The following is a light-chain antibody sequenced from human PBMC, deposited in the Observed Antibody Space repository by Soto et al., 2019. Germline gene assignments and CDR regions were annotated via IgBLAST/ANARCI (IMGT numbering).Light chain of an antibody. Sequence: DIQMTQSPSSVSASVGDRVTITCRASQTLNNYLTWFQPKPGKAPEVLIYAASTLQSSVPPRFSGAGSETDFTLTINGLQPEDFATYYCQQAFSTPITFGQGTRLEIK. CDR3: QQAFSTPIT. V-gene: IGKV1-39*01. J-gene: IGKJ5*01. CDR2: AAS. CDR1: QTLNNY.